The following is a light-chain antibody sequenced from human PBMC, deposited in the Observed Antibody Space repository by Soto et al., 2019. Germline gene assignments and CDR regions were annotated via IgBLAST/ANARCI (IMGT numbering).Light chain of an antibody. Sequence: QSVLTQPASVSGSPGQSITISCTGTGSDVGGYNHVSWYQQHPGKAPKLMIYEVSNRPSGVSNRFSGSKSGNTASLTISGLQAEDEADYYCNSYTTSTTGVFGGGTKVTVL. V-gene: IGLV2-14*01. J-gene: IGLJ3*02. CDR2: EVS. CDR1: GSDVGGYNH. CDR3: NSYTTSTTGV.